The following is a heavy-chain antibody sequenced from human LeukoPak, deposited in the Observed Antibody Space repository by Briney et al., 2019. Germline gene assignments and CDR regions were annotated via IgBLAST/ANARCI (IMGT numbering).Heavy chain of an antibody. CDR2: ISGSGGST. CDR1: GFTVSSHY. Sequence: GGSLRLSCAASGFTVSSHYMSWVRQAPGKGLEWVSAISGSGGSTYYADSVKGRFTISRDNSKNTLYLQMHSLRAEDTAVYYCAGRGSGSYFDYWGQGTLVTVSS. V-gene: IGHV3-23*01. J-gene: IGHJ4*02. CDR3: AGRGSGSYFDY. D-gene: IGHD3-10*01.